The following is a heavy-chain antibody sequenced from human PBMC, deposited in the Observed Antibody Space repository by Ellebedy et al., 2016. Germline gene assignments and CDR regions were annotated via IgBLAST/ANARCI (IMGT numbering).Heavy chain of an antibody. Sequence: SETLSLXXTVSGGSISSYYWSWIRQPPGKGLEWIGYIYYSGSTNYNPSLKSRVTISVDTSKNQFSLKLSSVTAADTAVYYCATAGRMDVWGQGTTVTVSS. CDR2: IYYSGST. V-gene: IGHV4-59*01. CDR3: ATAGRMDV. J-gene: IGHJ6*02. CDR1: GGSISSYY.